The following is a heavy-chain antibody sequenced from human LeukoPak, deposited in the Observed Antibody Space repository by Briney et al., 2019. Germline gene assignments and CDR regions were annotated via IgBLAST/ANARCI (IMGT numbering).Heavy chain of an antibody. Sequence: GGSLRLSCAASGFTFSSYGMHWVRQAPGKGLEWVAAIWYDGSNKYYADSVKGRFTISRDNSKNTLYLQMNSLRAEDTAVYYCARETGTGDLWGQGTLVTVSS. CDR3: ARETGTGDL. V-gene: IGHV3-33*01. CDR2: IWYDGSNK. J-gene: IGHJ4*02. CDR1: GFTFSSYG. D-gene: IGHD1-1*01.